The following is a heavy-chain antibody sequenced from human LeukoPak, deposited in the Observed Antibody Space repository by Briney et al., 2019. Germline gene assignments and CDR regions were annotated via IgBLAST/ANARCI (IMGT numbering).Heavy chain of an antibody. V-gene: IGHV4-34*01. Sequence: PSETLSLTCAVYGGSFSGYYWSWIRQPPGKGLEWIGEINHSGSTNYNPSLKSRVTISVDTSKNQFSLKLSSVTAADTAVYYCARGGYDHEFPPFDYWGQGTLVTVSS. J-gene: IGHJ4*02. CDR1: GGSFSGYY. D-gene: IGHD5-12*01. CDR3: ARGGYDHEFPPFDY. CDR2: INHSGST.